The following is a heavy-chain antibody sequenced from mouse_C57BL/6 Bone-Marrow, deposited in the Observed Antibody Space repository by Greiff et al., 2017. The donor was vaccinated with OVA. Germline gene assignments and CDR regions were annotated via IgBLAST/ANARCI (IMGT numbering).Heavy chain of an antibody. D-gene: IGHD2-10*01. Sequence: EVKLMESGGGLVKPGGSLKLSCAASGFTFSDYGMHWVRQAPEKGLEWVAYISSGSSTIYYADTVKGQFTISRDNAKNTLFLQMTSLRSEDTAMYYCARLGLLRDYWGQGTTLTVSS. CDR2: ISSGSSTI. CDR1: GFTFSDYG. CDR3: ARLGLLRDY. J-gene: IGHJ2*01. V-gene: IGHV5-17*01.